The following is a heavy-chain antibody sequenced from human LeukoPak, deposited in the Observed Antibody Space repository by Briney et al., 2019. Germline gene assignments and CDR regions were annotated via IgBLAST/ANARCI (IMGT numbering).Heavy chain of an antibody. Sequence: SETLSLTCTVSGGSISSSSYYWGWLRQPPGKGLEWIGSIYYSGSTYYNPSLRSRVTMSVDTSKNQFSLKLSSVTAADTAVYYCARVSLVRGAPDYYFDYWGQGTLVTVSS. CDR2: IYYSGST. J-gene: IGHJ4*02. D-gene: IGHD3-10*01. V-gene: IGHV4-39*07. CDR3: ARVSLVRGAPDYYFDY. CDR1: GGSISSSSYY.